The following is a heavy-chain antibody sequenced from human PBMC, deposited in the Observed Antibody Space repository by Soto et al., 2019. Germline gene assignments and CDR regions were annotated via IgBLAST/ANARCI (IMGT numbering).Heavy chain of an antibody. CDR2: ISGSGGST. D-gene: IGHD1-1*01. CDR1: GFTFSSYA. J-gene: IGHJ4*02. Sequence: EVQLLESGGGLVQPGGSLRLSCAASGFTFSSYAMNWVRQAPGKGLEWVSVISGSGGSTYYADSVKGRFTISRDNSKNTLYLPMNSLGAEDTAVYYCAKRATGTYFDYWGQGTLVTVSS. CDR3: AKRATGTYFDY. V-gene: IGHV3-23*01.